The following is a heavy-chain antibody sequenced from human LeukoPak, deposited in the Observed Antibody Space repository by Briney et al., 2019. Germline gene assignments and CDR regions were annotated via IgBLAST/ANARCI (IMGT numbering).Heavy chain of an antibody. V-gene: IGHV4-39*01. CDR2: IDDGGIT. D-gene: IGHD3-10*01. CDR1: GVSISSSSNY. CDR3: ASVRRGFGESSKYYAYYYMGV. Sequence: SESLSLTCTVSGVSISSSSNYWGWLRQPPGKGLEWIGRIDDGGITYYNPSLKSRVTISVDTSKNQFSLKLSSVTAADTAVYYCASVRRGFGESSKYYAYYYMGVWGKGTTVTISS. J-gene: IGHJ6*03.